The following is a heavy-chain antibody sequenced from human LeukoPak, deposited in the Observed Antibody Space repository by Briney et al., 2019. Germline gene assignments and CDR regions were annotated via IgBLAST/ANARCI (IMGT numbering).Heavy chain of an antibody. J-gene: IGHJ3*02. D-gene: IGHD6-19*01. V-gene: IGHV3-21*01. Sequence: GGSLRLSRAASGFTFSSYSMNWVRQAPGKGLEWVSSISSSSSYIYYADSVKGRFSISRDNAKNSLYLQMNSLRAEDTAVYYCARGELAVAGTSDAFDIWGQGTMVTVSS. CDR1: GFTFSSYS. CDR3: ARGELAVAGTSDAFDI. CDR2: ISSSSSYI.